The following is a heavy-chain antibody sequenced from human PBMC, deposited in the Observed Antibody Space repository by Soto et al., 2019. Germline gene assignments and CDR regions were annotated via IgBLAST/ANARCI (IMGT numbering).Heavy chain of an antibody. Sequence: EVQLVESGGGLVQPGGSLRLSCTASGFTFSTYWMNWVRQAPGKGLEWVANIKEDGREKYYVDSVKGRFTISRDNTKNSLYLQMSGLRAEDTAAYYCVRLPSPVAIYGFPYWGQGTLDTVSS. V-gene: IGHV3-7*05. CDR1: GFTFSTYW. D-gene: IGHD2-2*02. CDR2: IKEDGREK. J-gene: IGHJ4*02. CDR3: VRLPSPVAIYGFPY.